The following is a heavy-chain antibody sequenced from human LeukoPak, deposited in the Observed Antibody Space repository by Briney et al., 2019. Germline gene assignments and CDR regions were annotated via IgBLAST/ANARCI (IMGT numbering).Heavy chain of an antibody. J-gene: IGHJ4*02. D-gene: IGHD1-1*01. Sequence: GGSLRLSCSASGFTFSSYAMHWVRQAPGKGLEYVSGISSNGGRSFYADSVEGRFTISRDNSKNTLDLQMSSLRVEDTAVYYCVKITSVTGGDCWGQGTRLTVSS. V-gene: IGHV3-64D*09. CDR2: ISSNGGRS. CDR3: VKITSVTGGDC. CDR1: GFTFSSYA.